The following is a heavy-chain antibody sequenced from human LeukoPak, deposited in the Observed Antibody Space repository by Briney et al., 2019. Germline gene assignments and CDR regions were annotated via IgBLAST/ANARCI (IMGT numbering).Heavy chain of an antibody. Sequence: SVKVSCKASGGTFSSYAISWVRQAPGQGLEWMGGIILIFGTANYAQKFQGRVTITADESTSTAYMELSSLRSEDTAVYYCARESGWQWLGYYFDYWGQGTLVTVSS. CDR1: GGTFSSYA. D-gene: IGHD6-19*01. CDR3: ARESGWQWLGYYFDY. V-gene: IGHV1-69*13. CDR2: IILIFGTA. J-gene: IGHJ4*02.